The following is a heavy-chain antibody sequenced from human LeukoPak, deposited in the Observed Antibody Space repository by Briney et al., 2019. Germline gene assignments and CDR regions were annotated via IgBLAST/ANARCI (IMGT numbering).Heavy chain of an antibody. CDR1: GGTFSSYA. CDR2: IIPIFGTA. V-gene: IGHV1-69*06. Sequence: SVKVSCKASGGTFSSYAISWVRQAPGQGLEWMGGIIPIFGTANYAQKFQGRVTITADKSTSTAYMELSSLRSEDTAVYYCARLIRGYYYMDVWDKGTTVTVSS. D-gene: IGHD3-22*01. J-gene: IGHJ6*03. CDR3: ARLIRGYYYMDV.